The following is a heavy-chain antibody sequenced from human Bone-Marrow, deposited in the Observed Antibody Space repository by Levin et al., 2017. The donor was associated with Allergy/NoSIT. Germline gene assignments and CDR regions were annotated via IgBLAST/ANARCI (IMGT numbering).Heavy chain of an antibody. D-gene: IGHD2-2*01. J-gene: IGHJ3*02. V-gene: IGHV3-23*01. CDR2: ISSSGENT. CDR1: GFPFKNYV. CDR3: ATWDTSLWSSAFDI. Sequence: GGSLRLSCAASGFPFKNYVMGTYGFSWVRQAPGKGLEWVSGISSSGENTYYADSVKGRFTISRDNSKNTVTLQLNSLRAEDAAMYYCATWDTSLWSSAFDIWGQGTMVTVSS.